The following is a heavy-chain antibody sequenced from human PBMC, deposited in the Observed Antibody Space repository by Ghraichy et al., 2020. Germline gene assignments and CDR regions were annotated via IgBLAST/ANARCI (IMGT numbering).Heavy chain of an antibody. J-gene: IGHJ6*02. CDR2: IYHSGNT. CDR3: ARDHAGAYYYYAMDV. CDR1: GDSITSGDYY. D-gene: IGHD2-8*02. V-gene: IGHV4-31*03. Sequence: LRLSCTVSGDSITSGDYYWSWIRQHPGKGLEWIGYIYHSGNTYYNPSLKSRLNILLDTSKNQFSLKLSSVTAADTAVYYCARDHAGAYYYYAMDVWGQGTTVTVSS.